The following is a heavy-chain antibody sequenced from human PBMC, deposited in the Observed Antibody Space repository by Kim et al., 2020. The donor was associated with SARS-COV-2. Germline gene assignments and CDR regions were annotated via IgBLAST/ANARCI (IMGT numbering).Heavy chain of an antibody. D-gene: IGHD3-9*01. CDR3: ARENYDILTGSPPLFDY. Sequence: GGSLRLSCAASGFTFSDYYMSWIRQAPGKGLEWVSYISSSGSTIYYAASVKGRFTISRDNAKNSLYLQMNSLSAEDPAVYYCARENYDILTGSPPLFDYWGQGTLVTVSS. CDR2: ISSSGSTI. V-gene: IGHV3-11*01. J-gene: IGHJ4*02. CDR1: GFTFSDYY.